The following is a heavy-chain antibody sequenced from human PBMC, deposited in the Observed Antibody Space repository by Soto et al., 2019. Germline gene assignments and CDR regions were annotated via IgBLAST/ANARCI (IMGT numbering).Heavy chain of an antibody. V-gene: IGHV3-23*01. CDR2: ISGSGGST. D-gene: IGHD3-22*01. CDR3: AKWSYDSSGYFPCSYGMDV. J-gene: IGHJ6*02. CDR1: GFPFSGYA. Sequence: GGSLRLSCAASGFPFSGYAMSWVRQAPGKGLEWVSAISGSGGSTHYADSVKGRFTISRDKSKNTLYLQMNSLRAEDTALYYCAKWSYDSSGYFPCSYGMDVWGRGTMVTVSS.